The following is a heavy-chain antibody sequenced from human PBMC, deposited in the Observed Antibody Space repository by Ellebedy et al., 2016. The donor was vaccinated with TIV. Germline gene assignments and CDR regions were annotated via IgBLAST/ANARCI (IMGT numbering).Heavy chain of an antibody. CDR2: ISGSGDNT. V-gene: IGHV3-23*01. CDR1: GFTFSNYA. Sequence: GGSLRLSCAASGFTFSNYAMNWVRQAPGKGLEWVSAISGSGDNTYYADSVKGRFTISRDNSKNTVYLQIHSLRAEDTALYYCAKVPTLEYGDSGEFNYYYMDVWGKGTTVTVSS. CDR3: AKVPTLEYGDSGEFNYYYMDV. D-gene: IGHD4-17*01. J-gene: IGHJ6*03.